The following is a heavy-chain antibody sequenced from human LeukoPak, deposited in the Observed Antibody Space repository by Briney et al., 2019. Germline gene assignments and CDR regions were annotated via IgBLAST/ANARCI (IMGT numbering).Heavy chain of an antibody. CDR3: ARGYYYGSGSLGPFDP. J-gene: IGHJ5*02. V-gene: IGHV3-48*03. CDR1: GFSFSSYE. D-gene: IGHD3-10*01. Sequence: GGSLRLSCAASGFSFSSYEMNWVRQAPGKGLEWVSYISSSGSSIYNADSVKGRFTISRDNAKNSLYLQMNSLRAEDTAVYYCARGYYYGSGSLGPFDPWGQGTLVTVSS. CDR2: ISSSGSSI.